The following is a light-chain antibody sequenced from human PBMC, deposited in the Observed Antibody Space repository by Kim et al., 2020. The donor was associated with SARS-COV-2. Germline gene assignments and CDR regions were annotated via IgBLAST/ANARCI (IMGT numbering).Light chain of an antibody. CDR2: AAS. V-gene: IGKV1-39*01. Sequence: ASVGDRVTIPCRASQSVRNYLNWYQQKPGKAPKLLIYAASSLQSGVPSRFSGSGSGTDFTLTISSLQPEDFATYYCQQSYSTLMYTFGQGTKLEI. CDR3: QQSYSTLMYT. CDR1: QSVRNY. J-gene: IGKJ2*01.